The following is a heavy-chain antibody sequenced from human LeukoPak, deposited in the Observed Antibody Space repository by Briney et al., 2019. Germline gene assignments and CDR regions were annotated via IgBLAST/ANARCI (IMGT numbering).Heavy chain of an antibody. CDR1: GFTFSSYS. Sequence: GGSLRLSCAASGFTFSSYSMNWVRQAPGKGLEWVSSISSSSSYIYYADSVKGRFTISRDNAKNSLYLQMNSLRAEDTAVYYCARDRRFGELLQPYYYYGMDVWGQGTTVTVSS. J-gene: IGHJ6*02. V-gene: IGHV3-21*01. CDR3: ARDRRFGELLQPYYYYGMDV. CDR2: ISSSSSYI. D-gene: IGHD3-10*01.